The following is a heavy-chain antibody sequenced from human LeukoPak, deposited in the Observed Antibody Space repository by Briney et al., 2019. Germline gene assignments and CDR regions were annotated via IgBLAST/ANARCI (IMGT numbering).Heavy chain of an antibody. D-gene: IGHD2-21*02. CDR1: GGSISSYY. V-gene: IGHV4-59*01. CDR2: IYYSGNT. Sequence: SETLSLTCTVSGGSISSYYWSWIRQPPGKGLEWIGYIYYSGNTNYNPSLKTRVTISVDTSKNQFSLKLSSVTAADTAVYYCARCGGDCYYSPAFDIWGQGTMVTVSS. CDR3: ARCGGDCYYSPAFDI. J-gene: IGHJ3*02.